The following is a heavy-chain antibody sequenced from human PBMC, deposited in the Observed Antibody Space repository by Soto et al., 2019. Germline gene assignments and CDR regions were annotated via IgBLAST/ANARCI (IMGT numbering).Heavy chain of an antibody. CDR1: GGSISSGGYS. Sequence: TSETLSLTCAVSGGSISSGGYSWSWIRQPPGKGLEWIGYIYYSGSTYYNPSLKSRVTISVDTSKNQFSLKLSSVTAADTAVYYCARVFRRRDYFDYWGQGTLVTVSS. V-gene: IGHV4-30-2*05. CDR3: ARVFRRRDYFDY. J-gene: IGHJ4*02. D-gene: IGHD3-9*01. CDR2: IYYSGST.